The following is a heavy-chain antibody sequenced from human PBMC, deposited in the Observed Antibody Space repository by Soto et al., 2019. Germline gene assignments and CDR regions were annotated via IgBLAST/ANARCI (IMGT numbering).Heavy chain of an antibody. V-gene: IGHV3-30*18. D-gene: IGHD6-6*01. CDR2: ISYDGSNK. CDR3: AKDGRAGYSSSPRGNYYYYYMDV. CDR1: GFTFSSYG. J-gene: IGHJ6*03. Sequence: QVQLVESGGGVVQPGRSLRLSCAASGFTFSSYGMHWVRQAPGKGLEWVAVISYDGSNKYYADSVKGRFTISRDNSKNTLYLQMNSLRAEDTAVYYCAKDGRAGYSSSPRGNYYYYYMDVWGKGTTVTVSS.